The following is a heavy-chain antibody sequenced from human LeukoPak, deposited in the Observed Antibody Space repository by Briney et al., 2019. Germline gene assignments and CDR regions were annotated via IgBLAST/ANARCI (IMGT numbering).Heavy chain of an antibody. CDR2: ISGSGGST. CDR1: GFTFSSYG. D-gene: IGHD2-21*02. V-gene: IGHV3-23*01. J-gene: IGHJ4*02. Sequence: GGSLRLSRAASGFTFSSYGMSWVRQAPGKGLEWVSAISGSGGSTYYADSVKGRFTISRDNSKNTLYLQMNSLRAEDTAVYYCAKAGGEVTAILVDFDYWGQGTLVTVSS. CDR3: AKAGGEVTAILVDFDY.